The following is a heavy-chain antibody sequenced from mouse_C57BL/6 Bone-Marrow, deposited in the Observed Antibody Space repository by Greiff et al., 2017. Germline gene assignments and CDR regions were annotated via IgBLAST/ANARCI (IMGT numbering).Heavy chain of an antibody. D-gene: IGHD4-1*01. Sequence: EVKLMESGGGLVKPGGSLKLSCAASGFTFSSYAMSWVRQTPEKRLEWVATISDGGSYTYYPDNVKGRFTISRDNAKNNLYLQMSRLKSEDTAMYYCARDQTGSFLYYAMDYWGQGTSVTVSS. CDR1: GFTFSSYA. CDR3: ARDQTGSFLYYAMDY. V-gene: IGHV5-4*01. CDR2: ISDGGSYT. J-gene: IGHJ4*01.